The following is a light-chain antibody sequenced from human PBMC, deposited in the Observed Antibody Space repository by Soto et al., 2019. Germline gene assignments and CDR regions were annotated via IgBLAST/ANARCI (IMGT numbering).Light chain of an antibody. CDR1: QSISSW. J-gene: IGKJ1*01. Sequence: DIPITQSPSTLSASVGDRVTIHCRASQSISSWLAWYQQKPGKAPKLLIYDASSLESGVPSRFSGSGSGTEFTLTISSLQPDDFATYYCQQYNSYSTFGQGTKVDI. V-gene: IGKV1-5*01. CDR3: QQYNSYST. CDR2: DAS.